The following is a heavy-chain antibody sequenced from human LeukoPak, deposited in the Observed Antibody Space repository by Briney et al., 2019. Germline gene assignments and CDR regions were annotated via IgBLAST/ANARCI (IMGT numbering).Heavy chain of an antibody. CDR3: IRTAAAAGTKRADY. V-gene: IGHV3-49*04. Sequence: PGGSLRPSCTASGFTFGDYAMSWVRQAPGKGLEWVGFIRSKTYGGTTEYAASVKGRFTISRDDSNSIAYLQMNSLKTEDTAMYYCIRTAAAAGTKRADYWGQGTLVTVSS. D-gene: IGHD6-13*01. CDR1: GFTFGDYA. J-gene: IGHJ4*02. CDR2: IRSKTYGGTT.